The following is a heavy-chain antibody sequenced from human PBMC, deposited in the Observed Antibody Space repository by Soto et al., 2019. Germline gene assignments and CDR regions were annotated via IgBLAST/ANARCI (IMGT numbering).Heavy chain of an antibody. CDR1: GFTFDDYA. Sequence: PGGSLRLSCAASGFTFDDYAMHWVRQAPGKGLEWVSGISWNSGSIGYADSVKGRFTISRDNAKNSLYLQMNSLRAEDTALYYCAKGPGDCDGYKDYYYVDVWGKGTTVTVSS. CDR2: ISWNSGSI. J-gene: IGHJ6*03. CDR3: AKGPGDCDGYKDYYYVDV. D-gene: IGHD5-18*01. V-gene: IGHV3-9*01.